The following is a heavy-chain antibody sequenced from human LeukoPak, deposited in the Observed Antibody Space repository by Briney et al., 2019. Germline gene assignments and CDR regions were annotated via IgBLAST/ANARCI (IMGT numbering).Heavy chain of an antibody. J-gene: IGHJ4*02. CDR3: AKAVGRGSSSAFDS. CDR1: GFTFSSYA. CDR2: ISGSGGST. V-gene: IGHV3-23*01. Sequence: HPGGSLRLSCAASGFTFSSYAMSWVRQAPGKGLEWVSAISGSGGSTYYADSVKGRFTISRDNYHNTLFLQMNSLRAEDTAIYYCAKAVGRGSSSAFDSWGQGTLVTVSS. D-gene: IGHD6-6*01.